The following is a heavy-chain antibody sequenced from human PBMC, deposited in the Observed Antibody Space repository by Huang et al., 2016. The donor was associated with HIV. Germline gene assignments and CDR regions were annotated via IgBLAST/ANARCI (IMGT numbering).Heavy chain of an antibody. V-gene: IGHV5-51*03. CDR3: ARPLLGYSNGYYFDN. D-gene: IGHD5-18*01. CDR2: IYPGDSDT. Sequence: EVQLVQSGAVVKKPGESLKISCKGSGYRFTNYWIGWVLQMPGKGLECIVIIYPGDSDTKYRPSFQGQVTISADKSVSTAYLQWSRLKASDSAVYYCARPLLGYSNGYYFDNWGQGTLVTVSS. J-gene: IGHJ4*02. CDR1: GYRFTNYW.